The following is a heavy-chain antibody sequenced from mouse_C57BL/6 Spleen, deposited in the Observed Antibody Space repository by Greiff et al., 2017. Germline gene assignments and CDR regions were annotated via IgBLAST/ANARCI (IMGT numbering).Heavy chain of an antibody. CDR2: INPNYGTT. CDR3: ARSAFYDGYYPWFAY. CDR1: GYSFTDYN. D-gene: IGHD2-3*01. Sequence: VQLQQSGPELVKPGASVKISCKASGYSFTDYNMNWVKQSNGKSLEWIGVINPNYGTTSYNQKFKGKATLTVDQSSSTAYMQLNSLTSEDSAVYYCARSAFYDGYYPWFAYWGQGTLVTVSA. J-gene: IGHJ3*01. V-gene: IGHV1-39*01.